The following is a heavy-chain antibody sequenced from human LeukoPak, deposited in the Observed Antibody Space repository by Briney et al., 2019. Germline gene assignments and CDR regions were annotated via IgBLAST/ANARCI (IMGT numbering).Heavy chain of an antibody. CDR3: ATCAPNRYWLAP. V-gene: IGHV4-59*08. CDR1: NGSINNDY. Sequence: PSETLSLTCNVSNGSINNDYWLWVRQPPGKGLEWIAYIDYSGYTDYNPSVKSRVTMSIDTSKSQFTLHLRSVSAAGTAIYYCATCAPNRYWLAPWGQGILVTVSS. J-gene: IGHJ5*02. CDR2: IDYSGYT.